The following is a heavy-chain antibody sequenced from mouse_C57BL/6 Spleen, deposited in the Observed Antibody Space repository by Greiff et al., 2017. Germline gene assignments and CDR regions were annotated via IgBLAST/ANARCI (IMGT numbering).Heavy chain of an antibody. CDR1: GYTFTSYW. CDR2: IDPNSGGT. J-gene: IGHJ2*01. Sequence: QVQLQQPGAELVKPGASVKLSCKASGYTFTSYWMHWVKQRPGRGLEWIGRIDPNSGGTKYNEKFKSKATLTVDKHSSTAYMQLSSLTSEDSAVYYCARGDITTVVSYYFDYWGQGTTLTVSS. V-gene: IGHV1-72*01. D-gene: IGHD1-1*01. CDR3: ARGDITTVVSYYFDY.